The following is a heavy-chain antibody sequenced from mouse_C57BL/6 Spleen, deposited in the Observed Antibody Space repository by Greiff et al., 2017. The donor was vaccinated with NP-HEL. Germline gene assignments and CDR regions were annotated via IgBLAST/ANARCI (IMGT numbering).Heavy chain of an antibody. CDR3: ARQKGLFFGY. CDR1: GFTFSSYG. V-gene: IGHV5-6*01. Sequence: EVQLVESGGDLVKPGGSLKLSCAASGFTFSSYGMSWVRQTPDKRLEWVATISSGGSYTYYPDSVKGRFTISRDNAKNTLYLQMSSLKSEDTAMYYCARQKGLFFGYWGQGTTLTVSS. J-gene: IGHJ2*01. CDR2: ISSGGSYT.